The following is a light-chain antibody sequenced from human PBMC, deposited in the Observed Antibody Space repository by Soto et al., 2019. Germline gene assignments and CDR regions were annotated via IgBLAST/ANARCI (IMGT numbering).Light chain of an antibody. J-gene: IGKJ1*01. V-gene: IGKV3-20*01. CDR2: GAS. CDR1: QSVSNNY. CDR3: QQYGSSPRT. Sequence: EIVLTQSPGTLSLSPGERATLSCRASQSVSNNYLAWYQQKPGQAPRLLIYGASSRATGIPDRFSGSGSGTEFTLTLSRLEPEDFAVFYCQQYGSSPRTFGQGTRVEIK.